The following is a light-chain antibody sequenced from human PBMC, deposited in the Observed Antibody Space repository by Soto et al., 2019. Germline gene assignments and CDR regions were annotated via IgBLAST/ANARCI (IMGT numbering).Light chain of an antibody. Sequence: DTVMTQSPATLSVSPGERATVSCTASQSLSSNLAWYQQKPGQAPRLLIIGASERVTGIPARFSGSGSGTEFTLSISSLQPEDFATYFCQQSFSSPWTFGQGTKV. CDR1: QSLSSN. J-gene: IGKJ1*01. CDR2: GAS. V-gene: IGKV3-15*01. CDR3: QQSFSSPWT.